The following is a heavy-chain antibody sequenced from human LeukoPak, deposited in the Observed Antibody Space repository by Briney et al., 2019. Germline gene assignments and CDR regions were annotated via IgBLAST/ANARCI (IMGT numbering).Heavy chain of an antibody. CDR3: AKDPLVGATTFDY. V-gene: IGHV3-23*01. J-gene: IGHJ4*02. D-gene: IGHD1-26*01. CDR2: ISGCGGST. Sequence: PGGSLRLSCAASGFTFSSYAMSWVRQVPGKGLEWVSAISGCGGSTYYADSVKGRFTISRDNSKNTLYLQMNSLRAEDTAVYYCAKDPLVGATTFDYWGQGTLVTVSS. CDR1: GFTFSSYA.